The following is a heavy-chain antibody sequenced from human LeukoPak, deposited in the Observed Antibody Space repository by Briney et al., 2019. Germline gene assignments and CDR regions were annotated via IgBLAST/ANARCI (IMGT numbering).Heavy chain of an antibody. CDR3: ARETHTMVRGVIKGSNWFDP. CDR2: IIPIFGTA. J-gene: IGHJ5*02. CDR1: GGTFSSYA. Sequence: GASVKVSCQASGGTFSSYAISWVRQAPGQGLEWMGGIIPIFGTANYAQKFQGRVTITADKSTSTAYMELSSLRSEDTAVYYCARETHTMVRGVIKGSNWFDPWGQGTLVTVSS. V-gene: IGHV1-69*06. D-gene: IGHD3-10*01.